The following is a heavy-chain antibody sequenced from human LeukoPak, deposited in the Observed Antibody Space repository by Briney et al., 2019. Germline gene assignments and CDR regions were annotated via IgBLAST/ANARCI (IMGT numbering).Heavy chain of an antibody. J-gene: IGHJ6*02. CDR1: GFTFSRYA. CDR3: SRGRYGDYSRSGYYSGMDV. D-gene: IGHD4-17*01. CDR2: IAYDGSNA. Sequence: PRRSLRLSCVASGFTFSRYAMQWVRQAPGKGLEWVVVIAYDGSNALYAEFVRGRFTISRDIDKSTLYLEMNRLKTEDSAIYYCSRGRYGDYSRSGYYSGMDVWGQGTTVTVSS. V-gene: IGHV3-30-3*01.